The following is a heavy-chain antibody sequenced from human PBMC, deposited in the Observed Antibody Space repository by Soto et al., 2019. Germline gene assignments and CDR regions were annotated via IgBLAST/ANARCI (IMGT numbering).Heavy chain of an antibody. V-gene: IGHV3-21*01. D-gene: IGHD2-2*01. J-gene: IGHJ4*02. CDR3: ARRYCSSTSCYAFDY. Sequence: EVQLVESGGGLVKPGGSLRLSCAASGFTFSSYSMNWVRQAPGKGLEWVSSISSSSSYIYYADSVKGRFTIYRDNAKNSLYLQMNSLRAEDTAVYYCARRYCSSTSCYAFDYWGQGTLVTVSS. CDR1: GFTFSSYS. CDR2: ISSSSSYI.